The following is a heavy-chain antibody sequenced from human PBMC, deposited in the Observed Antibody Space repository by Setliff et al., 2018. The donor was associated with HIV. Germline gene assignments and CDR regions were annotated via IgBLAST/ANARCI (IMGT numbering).Heavy chain of an antibody. V-gene: IGHV4-39*01. CDR3: AGRDRGDYYDSSGYYQRWFDP. CDR2: IYYSGST. J-gene: IGHJ5*02. D-gene: IGHD3-22*01. CDR1: GGSISSSSYY. Sequence: PSETLSLTCTVSGGSISSSSYYWGWIRQPPGKGLEWIGCIYYSGSTYYNPSLKSRVTLSVDTSKNQFSLKLSSVTAADTAVYFCAGRDRGDYYDSSGYYQRWFDPWGRGTLVTVSS.